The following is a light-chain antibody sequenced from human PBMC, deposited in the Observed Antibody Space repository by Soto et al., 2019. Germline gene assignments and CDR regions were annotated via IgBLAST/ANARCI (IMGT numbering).Light chain of an antibody. Sequence: EIVLTQSPATLSLSPGERATLSGRASQSVSSYLAWYQQKPGQAPRLLIYDASNRATGIPARFSGSGSGTDLTRTISSLEPDDFAVYYCQQRSDWPSTFGGGTKVQIK. V-gene: IGKV3-11*01. J-gene: IGKJ4*01. CDR2: DAS. CDR1: QSVSSY. CDR3: QQRSDWPST.